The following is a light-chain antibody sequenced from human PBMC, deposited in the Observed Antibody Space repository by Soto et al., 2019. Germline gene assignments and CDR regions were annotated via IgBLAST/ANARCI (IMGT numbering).Light chain of an antibody. J-gene: IGKJ2*01. V-gene: IGKV1-39*01. Sequence: DIQMTQSPSSLSASVGDTVTITCRASRSITTYLNWYQQKRGKAPTLLIYAASRLQSGVRSRFSGSGSGTEFTLTISSLQPEDFATYYCQQSYSAPPWTFGQGTKLEIK. CDR2: AAS. CDR3: QQSYSAPPWT. CDR1: RSITTY.